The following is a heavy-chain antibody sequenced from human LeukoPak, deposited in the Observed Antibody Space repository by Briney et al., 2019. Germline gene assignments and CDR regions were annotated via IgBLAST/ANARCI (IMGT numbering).Heavy chain of an antibody. V-gene: IGHV3-64*01. J-gene: IGHJ4*02. CDR2: ISSNGGST. CDR1: GFTFSSYA. Sequence: GGSLRLSCAASGFTFSSYAMHWVRQAPGKGLEYVSAISSNGGSTYYANSVKGRFTISRDNSKNTLYLQIGSLRAEDMAVYYCARDRGVSDDYGDYVLSYGLGYWGQGTLVTVSS. D-gene: IGHD4-17*01. CDR3: ARDRGVSDDYGDYVLSYGLGY.